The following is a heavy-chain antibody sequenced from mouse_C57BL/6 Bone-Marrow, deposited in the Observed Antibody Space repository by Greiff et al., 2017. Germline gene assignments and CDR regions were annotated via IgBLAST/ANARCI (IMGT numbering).Heavy chain of an antibody. V-gene: IGHV6-6*01. D-gene: IGHD2-2*01. CDR3: TRTMVTCYAMDY. J-gene: IGHJ4*01. Sequence: EVKLQESGGGLVQPGGSMKLSCAASGFTFSDAWMDWVRQSPEKGLEWVAEIRNKANNHATYYAESVKGRFTISRDDSKSSVYLQMNSLRAEDTGIYYCTRTMVTCYAMDYWGQGTSVTVSS. CDR1: GFTFSDAW. CDR2: IRNKANNHAT.